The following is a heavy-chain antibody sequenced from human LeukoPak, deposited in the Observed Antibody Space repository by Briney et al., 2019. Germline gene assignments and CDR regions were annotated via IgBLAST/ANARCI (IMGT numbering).Heavy chain of an antibody. D-gene: IGHD5-12*01. CDR3: ARGGQYFQH. V-gene: IGHV3-7*01. CDR2: IKQDGIAQ. CDR1: GFTFTDYS. Sequence: GGSLRLSCAASGFTFTDYSMGWVRQAPGKGLEWVANIKQDGIAQYYVDSVKGRFTISRDNAKNSFYLQMNSLRAEDTAVYYCARGGQYFQHWGQGTLVTVSS. J-gene: IGHJ1*01.